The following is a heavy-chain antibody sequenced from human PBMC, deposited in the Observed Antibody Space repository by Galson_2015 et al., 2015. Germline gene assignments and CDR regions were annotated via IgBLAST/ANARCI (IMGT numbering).Heavy chain of an antibody. CDR2: ISSSGSTI. CDR3: ATSPEGIAVARLDYEYMDV. V-gene: IGHV3-48*03. Sequence: SLRLSCAASGFTFSSYEMNWVRQAPGKGLEWVAYISSSGSTIYYADSVKGRFTISRDNAKNSLYLQMNSLRAEDTAVYYCATSPEGIAVARLDYEYMDVWGQGTLVTVSS. D-gene: IGHD6-19*01. J-gene: IGHJ1*01. CDR1: GFTFSSYE.